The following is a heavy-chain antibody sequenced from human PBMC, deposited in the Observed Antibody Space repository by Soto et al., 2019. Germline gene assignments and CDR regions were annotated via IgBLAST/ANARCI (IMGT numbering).Heavy chain of an antibody. CDR2: VIPFLGLA. CDR1: GGTFSSYT. V-gene: IGHV1-69*02. CDR3: ARAPFCSSTSCPYGMDG. Sequence: QVQLVQSGAEVKKPGSSVKVSCKASGGTFSSYTINWVRQAPGQGLEWMGRVIPFLGLANYAQKFQGRVTITADKSPHTAYMELSSLRSEDTAIYYCARAPFCSSTSCPYGMDGWGQGTTVTVSS. D-gene: IGHD2-2*01. J-gene: IGHJ6*02.